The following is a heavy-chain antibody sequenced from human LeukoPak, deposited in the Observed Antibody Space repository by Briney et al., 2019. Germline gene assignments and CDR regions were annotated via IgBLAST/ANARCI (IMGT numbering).Heavy chain of an antibody. Sequence: ASVKVSCKASGYTFTCYYMHWVRQAPGQGLGWMGWINPNSGGTNYAQKFQGRVTMTRDTSISTAYMELSRLRSDDTAVYYCARGARQSSGYYYERDWGQGTLVTVSS. D-gene: IGHD3-22*01. CDR3: ARGARQSSGYYYERD. J-gene: IGHJ4*02. CDR2: INPNSGGT. V-gene: IGHV1-2*02. CDR1: GYTFTCYY.